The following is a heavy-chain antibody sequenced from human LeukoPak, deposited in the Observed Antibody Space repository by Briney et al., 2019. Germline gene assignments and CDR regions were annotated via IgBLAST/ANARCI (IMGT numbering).Heavy chain of an antibody. CDR1: GFTFSSYA. CDR2: ISGGGGST. CDR3: AKDHSPARPGDY. Sequence: GGSLRLSCAASGFTFSSYAMSWVRPAPGKGLEWVSAISGGGGSTYYADSVKGRFTISRDNSKNTLYLQMNSLRAEDTAVYYCAKDHSPARPGDYWGQGTLVTVSS. D-gene: IGHD6-6*01. J-gene: IGHJ4*02. V-gene: IGHV3-23*01.